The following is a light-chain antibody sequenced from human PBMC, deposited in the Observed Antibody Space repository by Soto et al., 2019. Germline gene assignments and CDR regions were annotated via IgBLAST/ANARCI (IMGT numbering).Light chain of an antibody. CDR3: QQYNSYWT. V-gene: IGKV1-5*01. CDR1: QSISSW. CDR2: DAS. Sequence: DIQMTQSPSTLPASVGDRVTITCRASQSISSWLAWYQQKPGKAPNLLIYDASSLESGVPSRFSGSGSGTEFTLTISSLQPDDFATYYCQQYNSYWTFGQGTKVEIK. J-gene: IGKJ1*01.